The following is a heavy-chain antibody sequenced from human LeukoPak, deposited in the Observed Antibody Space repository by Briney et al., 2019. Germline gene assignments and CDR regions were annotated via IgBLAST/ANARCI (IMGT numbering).Heavy chain of an antibody. Sequence: SETLSLTCAVYGGSFSGYYWSWIRQPPGKGLEWIGSIYHSGSTYYNPSLKSRVTISVDTSKNQFSLKLSSVTAADTAVYYCAREEFDYWGQGTLVTVSS. CDR3: AREEFDY. V-gene: IGHV4-34*01. CDR2: IYHSGST. J-gene: IGHJ4*02. CDR1: GGSFSGYY.